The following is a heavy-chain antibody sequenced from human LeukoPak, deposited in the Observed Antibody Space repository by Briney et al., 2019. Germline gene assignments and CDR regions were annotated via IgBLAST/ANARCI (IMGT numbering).Heavy chain of an antibody. D-gene: IGHD6-6*01. V-gene: IGHV1-2*02. CDR1: GYTFTGYY. CDR3: ARDSGASEYDY. CDR2: LNPNSGGT. Sequence: AAVTVSCLASGYTFTGYYLHWVRQASGQGLEWMGWLNPNSGGTNYAQKFQGRVTMTRDTSISTAYMELSRLRSDDTAVYYCARDSGASEYDYWGQGTLVTVSS. J-gene: IGHJ4*02.